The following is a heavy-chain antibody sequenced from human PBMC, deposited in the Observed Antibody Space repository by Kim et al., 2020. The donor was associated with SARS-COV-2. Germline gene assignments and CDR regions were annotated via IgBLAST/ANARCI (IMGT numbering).Heavy chain of an antibody. Sequence: GGSLRLSCAASEFTFSDYAMSWVRQAPGKGLEWVSVISGSGAKTDYADSVKGRFTISRDNSKNTLYLQMSSLRAENTPVYYCAKHETYSYGSEYFQNWGHGTLDTVSS. D-gene: IGHD5-18*01. CDR2: ISGSGAKT. J-gene: IGHJ1*01. V-gene: IGHV3-23*01. CDR1: EFTFSDYA. CDR3: AKHETYSYGSEYFQN.